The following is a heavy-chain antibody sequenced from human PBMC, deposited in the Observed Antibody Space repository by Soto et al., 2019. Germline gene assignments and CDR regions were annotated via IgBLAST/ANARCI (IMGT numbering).Heavy chain of an antibody. CDR2: IKSDGSGA. CDR1: GFTFSSYW. D-gene: IGHD3-22*01. V-gene: IGHV3-74*01. Sequence: GGSLRLSCAASGFTFSSYWMHWVRQAPGKGLVWVSRIKSDGSGAIYADSVKGRFTVSRDNAKNTLYLLMNSLSTEDTAVYYCARVDGDYHDGNRYLHPHRGQGTSVTVSS. J-gene: IGHJ4*02. CDR3: ARVDGDYHDGNRYLHPH.